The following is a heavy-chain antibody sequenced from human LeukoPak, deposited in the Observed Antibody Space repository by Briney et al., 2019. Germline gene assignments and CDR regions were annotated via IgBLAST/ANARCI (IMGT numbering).Heavy chain of an antibody. CDR2: IYTSGST. CDR3: ARVLVYCSSTSCYDNFDY. D-gene: IGHD2-2*01. Sequence: SETLSLTCTVSGVSISSGSYYWSWIRQPAGKGLEWIGRIYTSGSTNYNPSLKSRVTISVDTSKNQFSLKLSSVTAADTAVYYCARVLVYCSSTSCYDNFDYWGQGTLVTVSS. V-gene: IGHV4-61*02. J-gene: IGHJ4*02. CDR1: GVSISSGSYY.